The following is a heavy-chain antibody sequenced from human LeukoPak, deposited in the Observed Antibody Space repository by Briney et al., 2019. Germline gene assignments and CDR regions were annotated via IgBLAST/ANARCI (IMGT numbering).Heavy chain of an antibody. D-gene: IGHD3-3*01. V-gene: IGHV1-69*13. CDR3: VMGSYYDFWSGYYMGYYYGMDV. CDR2: IIPIFGTA. J-gene: IGHJ6*02. CDR1: GGTFSSYA. Sequence: ASVKVSCKASGGTFSSYAISWVRQAPGQGLEWMGGIIPIFGTANYAQKFQGRVTITADESTSTAYMELSSLRSEDTAVYYCVMGSYYDFWSGYYMGYYYGMDVWGQGTTVTVSS.